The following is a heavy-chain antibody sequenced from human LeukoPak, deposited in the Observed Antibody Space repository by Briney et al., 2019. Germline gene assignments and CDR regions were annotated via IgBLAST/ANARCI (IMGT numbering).Heavy chain of an antibody. D-gene: IGHD2-2*01. V-gene: IGHV1-2*02. CDR2: INPNSGGT. CDR1: GYTFTGYY. Sequence: ASVKVSCKASGYTFTGYYMHWVRQAPGQGLEWMGWINPNSGGTNYAQKFQGRVTMTRDTSISTAYMELSRLRSDDTAVYYCATMRLFDIVVVPAADLDYWGQGTLVTVSS. J-gene: IGHJ4*02. CDR3: ATMRLFDIVVVPAADLDY.